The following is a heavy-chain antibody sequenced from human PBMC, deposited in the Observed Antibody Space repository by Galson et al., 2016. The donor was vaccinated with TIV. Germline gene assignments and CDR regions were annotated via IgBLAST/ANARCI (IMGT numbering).Heavy chain of an antibody. V-gene: IGHV3-30*04. CDR2: ISYDSANT. Sequence: SLRLSCAASSMHFISFAMHWVRQAPGRGLEWLAVISYDSANTYYADSVKGRFTVSRDNSKNTLFLQMNSLRADDSAIYYCASPRHGGFLRFSMDVWGQGTLVTVSS. CDR1: SMHFISFA. CDR3: ASPRHGGFLRFSMDV. J-gene: IGHJ4*02. D-gene: IGHD3-3*01.